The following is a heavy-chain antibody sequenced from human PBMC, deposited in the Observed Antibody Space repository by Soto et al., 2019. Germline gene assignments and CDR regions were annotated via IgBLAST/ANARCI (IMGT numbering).Heavy chain of an antibody. V-gene: IGHV3-23*01. J-gene: IGHJ4*02. CDR2: ISGSGGST. Sequence: PGGSLRLSCAASGFTFSSYAMSWVRQAPGKGLEWVSAISGSGGSTYYADSVKGRFTISRDNSKNTLYLQMNSLRAEDTAVYYCAKDRTYYDFWSGYQPFDYWGQGTLVTVPQ. CDR3: AKDRTYYDFWSGYQPFDY. D-gene: IGHD3-3*01. CDR1: GFTFSSYA.